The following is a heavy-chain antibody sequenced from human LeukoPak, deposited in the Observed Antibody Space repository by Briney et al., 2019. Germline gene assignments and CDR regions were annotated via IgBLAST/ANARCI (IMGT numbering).Heavy chain of an antibody. V-gene: IGHV3-23*01. CDR2: IGTSISRT. Sequence: GGSLRLSCAASGFTFSNYAMHWVRQAPGKGLEWVSGIGTSISRTYYADSAKGRFTISRDNSKNTLYLQMNSLRVEDTAVYYCANSDSDWGQGTLVTVSS. CDR1: GFTFSNYA. J-gene: IGHJ4*02. CDR3: ANSDSD. D-gene: IGHD3/OR15-3a*01.